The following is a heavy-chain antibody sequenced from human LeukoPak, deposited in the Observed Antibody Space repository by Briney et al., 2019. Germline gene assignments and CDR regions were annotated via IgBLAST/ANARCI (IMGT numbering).Heavy chain of an antibody. V-gene: IGHV3-21*01. CDR2: ISTSSNYI. D-gene: IGHD3-22*01. CDR3: ARGAYNSAGTHEK. J-gene: IGHJ4*02. CDR1: GFTFSDYS. Sequence: GGSLRLSCAASGFTFSDYSMNWVRQAPGKGLEWVSYISTSSNYIYYADSVKGRSTISRDNAKNSLYLQMNSLRAEDTAVYYCARGAYNSAGTHEKWGQGTLVTVSS.